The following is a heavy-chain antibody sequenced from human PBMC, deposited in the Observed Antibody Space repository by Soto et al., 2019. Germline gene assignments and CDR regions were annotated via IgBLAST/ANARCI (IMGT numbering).Heavy chain of an antibody. J-gene: IGHJ4*02. CDR2: IYWDDDK. V-gene: IGHV2-5*02. D-gene: IGHD5-12*01. CDR3: AHSVEMATIGPFDY. CDR1: GFSLSTSGVG. Sequence: QITLKESGPTLVKPTQTLTLTCTFSGFSLSTSGVGVGWIRQPPGKALEWLALIYWDDDKRYSPSLKSRLTITKDTSKNQVVLTMTNMDPVDTATYYWAHSVEMATIGPFDYWGQGTLVTVSS.